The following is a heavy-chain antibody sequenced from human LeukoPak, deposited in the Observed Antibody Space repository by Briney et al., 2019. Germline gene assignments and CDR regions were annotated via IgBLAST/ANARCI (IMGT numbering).Heavy chain of an antibody. CDR1: GFTFSTYA. V-gene: IGHV3-23*01. CDR2: VSGTGGRT. CDR3: ARDYYDSSGVDY. D-gene: IGHD3-22*01. J-gene: IGHJ4*02. Sequence: PGGSLRLSCAASGFTFSTYAMSWVRQAPGKGLEWVSVVSGTGGRTYYADSVKGRFTISRDNSKNTLYLQMNSLRAEDTAVYYCARDYYDSSGVDYWGQGTLVTVSS.